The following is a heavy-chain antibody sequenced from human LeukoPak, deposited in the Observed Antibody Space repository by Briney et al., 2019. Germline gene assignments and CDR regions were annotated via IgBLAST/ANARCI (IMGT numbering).Heavy chain of an antibody. D-gene: IGHD2-2*01. V-gene: IGHV3-64*01. CDR1: GFTFSSYE. CDR3: ARSQPLNYYYMDV. CDR2: ISSNGGST. J-gene: IGHJ6*03. Sequence: GGSLRLSCAASGFTFSSYELNWVRQAPGKGLEYVSAISSNGGSTYYANSVKGRFTISRDNSKNTLYLQMGSLRAEDMAVYYCARSQPLNYYYMDVWGKGTTVTVSS.